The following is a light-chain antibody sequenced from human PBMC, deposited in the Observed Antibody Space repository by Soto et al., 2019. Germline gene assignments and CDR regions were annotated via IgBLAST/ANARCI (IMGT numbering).Light chain of an antibody. J-gene: IGLJ1*01. CDR2: DNN. CDR3: GKWDGSLSAYV. V-gene: IGLV1-51*01. CDR1: KSNIGSNY. Sequence: QSVLTQPPSVSAAPGQRVTISCSGSKSNIGSNYVSWYQQFPGTAPKLVIYDNNDRPPGIRDRFSCSKSGTSSTLGITGLETGDEADYYCGKWDGSLSAYVFGTGTKLTVL.